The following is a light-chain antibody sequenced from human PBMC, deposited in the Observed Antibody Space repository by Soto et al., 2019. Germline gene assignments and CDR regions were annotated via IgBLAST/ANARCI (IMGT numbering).Light chain of an antibody. CDR2: LNSDGSH. CDR1: SGHSSYA. CDR3: QTWGTGIQGV. V-gene: IGLV4-69*01. J-gene: IGLJ2*01. Sequence: QLVLTQSPSASASLGASVKLTCTLSSGHSSYAIAWHQQQPEKGPRYLMKLNSDGSHNKGDGIPDRFSGSSSGAERYLSISSLQSEDEADYYCQTWGTGIQGVFGGGTQLTVL.